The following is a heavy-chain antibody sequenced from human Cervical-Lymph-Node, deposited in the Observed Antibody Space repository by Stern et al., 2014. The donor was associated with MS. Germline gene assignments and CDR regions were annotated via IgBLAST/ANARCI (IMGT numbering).Heavy chain of an antibody. D-gene: IGHD4-17*01. V-gene: IGHV1-46*03. Sequence: QVQLGQSGAEVKKPWASVKVSCKASGDTFASYPIHWLRQAPGQGPVWMGIVNPTDGRTTYAQTLKGRVTMTRDTSTRTVYMELSSLRAEDTAMYFCANPLPYANWGQGTRVTVSS. CDR2: VNPTDGRT. CDR3: ANPLPYAN. J-gene: IGHJ1*01. CDR1: GDTFASYP.